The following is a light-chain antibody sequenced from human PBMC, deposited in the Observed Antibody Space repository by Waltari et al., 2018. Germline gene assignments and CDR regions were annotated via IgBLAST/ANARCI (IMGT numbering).Light chain of an antibody. CDR2: KAS. Sequence: DIQMTQSPSSLSASVGNRVTITCRVNQSISIWLAWYQHKPGKAPKLLIYKASSLQSGVPSRFRGSGSGTAFSLTISSLQPEDFATYYCQHYNTAPYGFGQGTKVEI. CDR1: QSISIW. J-gene: IGKJ2*03. CDR3: QHYNTAPYG. V-gene: IGKV1-5*03.